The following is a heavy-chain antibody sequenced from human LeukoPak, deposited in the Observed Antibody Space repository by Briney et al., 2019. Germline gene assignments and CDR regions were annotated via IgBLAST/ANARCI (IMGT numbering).Heavy chain of an antibody. Sequence: GGSLRLSCVASGFTFSSYSMNWVRQAPGKGLEWVSYIDGGSTIMYYADSVEGRFTISRDNAKNSLFLQMSSLRDEDTAVYYCARGGSPPRFDYWGQGTLVTVSS. D-gene: IGHD6-13*01. CDR1: GFTFSSYS. V-gene: IGHV3-48*02. CDR3: ARGGSPPRFDY. CDR2: IDGGSTIM. J-gene: IGHJ4*02.